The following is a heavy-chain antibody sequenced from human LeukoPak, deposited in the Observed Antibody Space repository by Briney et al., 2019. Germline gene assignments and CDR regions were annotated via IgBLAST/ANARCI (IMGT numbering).Heavy chain of an antibody. CDR1: GFTFSSYE. CDR2: ISSSVITI. CDR3: ARHVVGVGFDY. V-gene: IGHV3-48*03. J-gene: IGHJ4*02. D-gene: IGHD3-22*01. Sequence: GGSLRLSCAASGFTFSSYEMNWVRQAPGKGLEWVSYISSSVITIYYADSVKGRFTISRDNAKNSLYLQMDSLRAEDTAVYYCARHVVGVGFDYWGQGTLVTVSS.